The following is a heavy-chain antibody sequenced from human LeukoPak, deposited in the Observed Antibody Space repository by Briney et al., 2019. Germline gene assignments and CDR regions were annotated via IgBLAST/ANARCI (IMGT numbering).Heavy chain of an antibody. CDR2: IYHSGST. Sequence: PSETLSLTCAVSGYSISSGYYWGWIRPPPGKGLEWIGSIYHSGSTYYKPSLKSRVTISVDTSKNQFSLKLSSVTAADTAGYYCARLRREVGATRYYFDYWGQGTLVTVSS. CDR1: GYSISSGYY. J-gene: IGHJ4*02. D-gene: IGHD1-26*01. V-gene: IGHV4-38-2*01. CDR3: ARLRREVGATRYYFDY.